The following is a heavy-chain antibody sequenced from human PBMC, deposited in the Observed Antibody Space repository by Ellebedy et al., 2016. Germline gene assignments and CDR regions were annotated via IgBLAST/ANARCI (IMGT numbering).Heavy chain of an antibody. CDR3: ARHDKYNARGHYFDY. V-gene: IGHV5-51*01. J-gene: IGHJ4*02. D-gene: IGHD1-1*01. CDR1: GYTFTNDW. CDR2: INPADSDT. Sequence: GESLKISXKGSGYTFTNDWIGWVRQIPGKGLELMGIINPADSDTRYSPSFQGQVTTSADKSISTAYLQWSSLKASDTAMYYCARHDKYNARGHYFDYWGQGALVTVSS.